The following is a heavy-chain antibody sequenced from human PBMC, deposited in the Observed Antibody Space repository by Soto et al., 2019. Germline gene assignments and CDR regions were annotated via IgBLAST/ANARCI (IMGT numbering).Heavy chain of an antibody. CDR3: AIDRRVISVTEYYYYNLDV. V-gene: IGHV1-2*02. CDR1: GYSFNGYY. CDR2: INPGGGT. D-gene: IGHD2-8*01. Sequence: ASVKVSCKASGYSFNGYYMHWVRQAPGQGLEWMGCINPGGGTNYVQTLQGRVTMTRDTSISAVYMELSRLRSDDMTVYYCAIDRRVISVTEYYYYNLDVWGQGTMVTVSS. J-gene: IGHJ6*02.